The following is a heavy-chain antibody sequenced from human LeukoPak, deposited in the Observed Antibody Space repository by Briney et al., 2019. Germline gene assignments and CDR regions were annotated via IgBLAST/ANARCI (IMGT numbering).Heavy chain of an antibody. CDR2: IYYSGST. V-gene: IGHV4-39*01. CDR1: GGSISSSSYY. Sequence: SETLSLTCSVSGGSISSSSYYWGWIRQPPGKGLEWIGSIYYSGSTYYNPSLKSRVTISVDTSKNQFSLKLSSVTAADTAVYYCARRATAIDGMDVWGQGTTVTVSS. CDR3: ARRATAIDGMDV. D-gene: IGHD5-12*01. J-gene: IGHJ6*02.